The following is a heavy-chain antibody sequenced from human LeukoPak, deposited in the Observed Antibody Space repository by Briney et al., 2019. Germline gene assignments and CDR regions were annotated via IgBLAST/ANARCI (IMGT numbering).Heavy chain of an antibody. Sequence: PGGSLRLSCAASGFTFSNYMIAWVRQAPGKGLVWVSTVNSDGSSTAYADSVKGRFTISRDNAESTVFLQLHSLRAEDTAVYYCTRGHPGKLDYWGQGTLVTVSS. CDR3: TRGHPGKLDY. CDR2: VNSDGSST. J-gene: IGHJ4*02. CDR1: GFTFSNYM. V-gene: IGHV3-74*01. D-gene: IGHD3-10*01.